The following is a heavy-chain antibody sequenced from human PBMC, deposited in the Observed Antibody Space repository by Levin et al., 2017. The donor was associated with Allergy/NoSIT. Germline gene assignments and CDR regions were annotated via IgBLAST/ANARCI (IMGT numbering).Heavy chain of an antibody. D-gene: IGHD6-19*01. V-gene: IGHV4-4*02. CDR3: ATRAWQWPNLYFDY. CDR2: IYHSGST. CDR1: GGSISSSNW. J-gene: IGHJ4*02. Sequence: GSLRLSCAVSGGSISSSNWWSWVRQPPGKGLEWIGEIYHSGSTNYNPSLKSRVTISVDKSKNQFSLKLSSVTAADTAVYYCATRAWQWPNLYFDYWGQGTLVTVSS.